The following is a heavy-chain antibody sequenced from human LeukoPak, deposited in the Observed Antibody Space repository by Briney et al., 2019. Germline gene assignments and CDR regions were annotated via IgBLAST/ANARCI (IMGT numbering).Heavy chain of an antibody. D-gene: IGHD4-17*01. CDR1: GGSISSSDYY. CDR2: IYYSGST. J-gene: IGHJ3*02. Sequence: THTLSLTCTVSGGSISSSDYYWSWIRQPPGKGLKWIGYIYYSGSTYYNPSLKSRVTISLDTSKNQFSLMLSSVTAADTAVYYCARGSTTVTTWAFDIWGQGTMVSVSS. CDR3: ARGSTTVTTWAFDI. V-gene: IGHV4-30-4*01.